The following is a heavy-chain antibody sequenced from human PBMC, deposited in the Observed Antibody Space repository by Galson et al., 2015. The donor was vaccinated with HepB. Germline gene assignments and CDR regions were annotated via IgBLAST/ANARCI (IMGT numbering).Heavy chain of an antibody. CDR1: GFTFSSYG. CDR3: AKDHDYGALSIY. Sequence: SLRLSCAASGFTFSSYGMHWVRQAPGKGLEWVAVISYDGSNKYYADSVKGRFTISRDNSKNTLYLQMNSLRAEDTAVYYCAKDHDYGALSIYWGQGTLVTVSS. CDR2: ISYDGSNK. J-gene: IGHJ4*02. V-gene: IGHV3-30*18. D-gene: IGHD4-17*01.